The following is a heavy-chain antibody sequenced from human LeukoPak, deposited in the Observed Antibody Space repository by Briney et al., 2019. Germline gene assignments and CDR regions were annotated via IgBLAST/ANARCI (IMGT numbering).Heavy chain of an antibody. CDR1: GFSFSDYS. D-gene: IGHD2-15*01. Sequence: GGSLRLSCAASGFSFSDYSMNWVRQAPGKGLEWVAVIWYDGSNKYYADSVKGRFTISRDNSKNTLYLQMNSLRAEDTAVYYCAREEYCSGGSCHPIFDYWGQGTLVTVSS. J-gene: IGHJ4*02. V-gene: IGHV3-33*08. CDR3: AREEYCSGGSCHPIFDY. CDR2: IWYDGSNK.